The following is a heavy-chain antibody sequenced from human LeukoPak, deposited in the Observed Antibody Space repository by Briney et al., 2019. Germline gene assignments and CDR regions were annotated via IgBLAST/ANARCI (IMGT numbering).Heavy chain of an antibody. CDR1: GFTFSSYW. CDR3: AGGPGFLIDC. Sequence: PGGSLRLSCAASGFTFSSYWMSWVRQAPGKGLEWVANIKQDGSEKHYVDSVKGRLTISRDNAKNLLYLQINSLRVEDTAVYYCAGGPGFLIDCWGQGTLVTVSS. D-gene: IGHD3-3*01. J-gene: IGHJ4*02. CDR2: IKQDGSEK. V-gene: IGHV3-7*01.